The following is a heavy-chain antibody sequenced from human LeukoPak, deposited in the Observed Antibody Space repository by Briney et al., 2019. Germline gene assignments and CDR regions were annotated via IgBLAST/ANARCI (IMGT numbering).Heavy chain of an antibody. CDR3: ARGGFYCGDDCYVDY. CDR1: GGSLSYYY. J-gene: IGHJ4*02. V-gene: IGHV4-34*01. CDR2: INRSGST. D-gene: IGHD2-21*02. Sequence: SGTLSLTCAVYGGSLSYYYWSWIRQPPEKGLEWIGEINRSGSTNYNPSLKSRVSISVGTSKNQFSLKLSSVTAADTAVYYCARGGFYCGDDCYVDYWGQGTLVTVSS.